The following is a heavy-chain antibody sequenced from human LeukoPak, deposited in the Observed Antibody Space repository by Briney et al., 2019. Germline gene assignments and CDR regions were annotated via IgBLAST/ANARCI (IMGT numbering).Heavy chain of an antibody. CDR2: IYYSGST. Sequence: PSETLSLTCTVSGGSISSGGYYWSWIRQHPGKGLEWIGYIYYSGSTYYNPSLKSRVTISVDTSKNQFSLKLSSVTAADTAVYYCARGMYSVLLDYWGQGTLVTVSS. V-gene: IGHV4-31*03. J-gene: IGHJ4*02. D-gene: IGHD2-8*01. CDR1: GGSISSGGYY. CDR3: ARGMYSVLLDY.